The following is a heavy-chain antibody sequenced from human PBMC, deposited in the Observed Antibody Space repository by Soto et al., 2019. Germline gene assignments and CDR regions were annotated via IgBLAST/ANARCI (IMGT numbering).Heavy chain of an antibody. J-gene: IGHJ4*02. CDR1: GNTFTNYY. CDR2: INPSGGHT. V-gene: IGHV1-46*01. Sequence: ASVKVSCKASGNTFTNYYIHWVRQAPGQGLEWMGTINPSGGHTTYAQKFLGRVTMTRDTSTSTLYMELTSLRSEDTAVYYCARGGHGVVVTAAFDYWGQGTLVTVSS. D-gene: IGHD2-21*02. CDR3: ARGGHGVVVTAAFDY.